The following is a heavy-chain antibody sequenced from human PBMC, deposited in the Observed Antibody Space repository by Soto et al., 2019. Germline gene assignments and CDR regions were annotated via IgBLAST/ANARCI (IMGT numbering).Heavy chain of an antibody. V-gene: IGHV3-49*05. CDR1: GFTFGDYA. CDR2: IRSKAYGGTT. CDR3: TRDNPGLRFGEFPDI. D-gene: IGHD3-10*01. Sequence: NPGGSLRLSCTASGFTFGDYAMSWFRQAPGKGLEWVGFIRSKAYGGTTEYAASVKGRFTISRDDSKSIAYLQMNSLKTEDTAVYYCTRDNPGLRFGEFPDIWGQGTTVTISS. J-gene: IGHJ3*02.